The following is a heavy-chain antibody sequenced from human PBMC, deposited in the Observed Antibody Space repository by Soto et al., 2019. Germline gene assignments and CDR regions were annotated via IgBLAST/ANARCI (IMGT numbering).Heavy chain of an antibody. CDR2: IIPIFGTA. Sequence: ASVKVSCKASGGTFSSYAISWVRQAPGQGLEWMGGIIPIFGTANYAQKFQGRVTITADESTSTAYMELSSLRSEDTAVYYCARPRSITGTPEAWHYFDYWGQGTLVTVSS. V-gene: IGHV1-69*13. J-gene: IGHJ4*02. D-gene: IGHD1-7*01. CDR1: GGTFSSYA. CDR3: ARPRSITGTPEAWHYFDY.